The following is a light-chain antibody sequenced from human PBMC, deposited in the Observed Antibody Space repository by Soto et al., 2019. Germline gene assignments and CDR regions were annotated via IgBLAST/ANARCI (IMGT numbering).Light chain of an antibody. J-gene: IGKJ4*01. CDR1: QSVSSSY. Sequence: IVIEQSPAPLSVSPGERATLSFRASQSVSSSYLAWYQQKPGQAPRLLIYDASIRATGIPDRFSGSGSGTDFTLTISRLEPEDFAVYYCQQYGSSPTFGGGTKVDIK. CDR3: QQYGSSPT. V-gene: IGKV3-20*01. CDR2: DAS.